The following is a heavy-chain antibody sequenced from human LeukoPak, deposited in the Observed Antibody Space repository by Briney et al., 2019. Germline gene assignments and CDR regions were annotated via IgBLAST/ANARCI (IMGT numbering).Heavy chain of an antibody. CDR2: IDYSGST. J-gene: IGHJ4*02. CDR1: GASVSSHY. Sequence: SETLSLTCTVSGASVSSHYWSWMRQPPGKGLEWIGYIDYSGSTNYNPSLKSRATISVDTSKNQFSLNLSSVTAADTAVYYCARGHYYDTSGDYWGQGTLVTVSS. CDR3: ARGHYYDTSGDY. D-gene: IGHD3-22*01. V-gene: IGHV4-59*02.